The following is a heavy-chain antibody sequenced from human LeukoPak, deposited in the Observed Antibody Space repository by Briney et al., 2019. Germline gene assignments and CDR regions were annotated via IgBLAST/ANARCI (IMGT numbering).Heavy chain of an antibody. CDR3: ARVRYDYVWGSYFAFDY. J-gene: IGHJ4*02. Sequence: GASVKVSCKASGYTFTSYGISWVRQAPGQGLEWMGWISAYNGNTNYAQKLQGRVTMTTDTSTSTAYMELRSLRSDDTAVYYCARVRYDYVWGSYFAFDYWGRGTLVTVSS. D-gene: IGHD3-16*01. CDR1: GYTFTSYG. CDR2: ISAYNGNT. V-gene: IGHV1-18*01.